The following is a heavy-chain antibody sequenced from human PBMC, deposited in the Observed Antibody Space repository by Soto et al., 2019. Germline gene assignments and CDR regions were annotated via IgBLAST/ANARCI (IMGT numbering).Heavy chain of an antibody. CDR1: GGSISSYY. D-gene: IGHD6-6*01. CDR2: IYYSGST. V-gene: IGHV4-59*01. J-gene: IGHJ6*02. CDR3: AREYSSSLYYYGMDV. Sequence: SETLSLTCTVSGGSISSYYWSWIRQPPGKGLEWIGYIYYSGSTSYNPSLKSRVTISVDTSKNQFSLKLSSVTAADTAVYYCAREYSSSLYYYGMDVWGQGTTVTVSS.